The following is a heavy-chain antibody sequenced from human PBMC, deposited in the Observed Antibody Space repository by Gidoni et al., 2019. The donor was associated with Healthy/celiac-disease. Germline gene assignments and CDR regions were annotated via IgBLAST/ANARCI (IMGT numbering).Heavy chain of an antibody. CDR2: IKQDGREK. J-gene: IGHJ4*02. Sequence: GKGLEWVANIKQDGREKYYVDSVKGRFTISRDNAKNSLYLQMNSLRAEDTAVYYCARDPGPLGSNYWGQGTLVTVSS. V-gene: IGHV3-7*01. CDR3: ARDPGPLGSNY. D-gene: IGHD3-10*02.